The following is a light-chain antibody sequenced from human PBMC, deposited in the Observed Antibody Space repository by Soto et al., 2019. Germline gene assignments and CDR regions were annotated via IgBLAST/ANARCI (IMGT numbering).Light chain of an antibody. CDR3: QQSYSSPIT. Sequence: DIHLTQSPSSLSASVGDRVTITCRASQSISTHLNWYQQKRGEAPKVLIYAASSLQSGVPSRFSGSGSGTELTLTISSLQPEDSATYYCQQSYSSPITFGHGTRLEIK. V-gene: IGKV1-39*01. CDR1: QSISTH. CDR2: AAS. J-gene: IGKJ5*01.